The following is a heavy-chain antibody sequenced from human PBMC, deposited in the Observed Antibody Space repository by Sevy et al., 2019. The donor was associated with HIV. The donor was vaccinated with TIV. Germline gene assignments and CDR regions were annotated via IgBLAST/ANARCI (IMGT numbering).Heavy chain of an antibody. D-gene: IGHD1-26*01. CDR3: ARGSRGTFGS. Sequence: GGSLRLSCAASGFTFTSDYMHWVRQPPGKGLVWVSHINTDGKIIRYAGSVKGRFTTSRDNAKNTLYLQMNSLGAEDTAVYYCARGSRGTFGSWGQGTLVTVSS. J-gene: IGHJ4*02. V-gene: IGHV3-74*01. CDR1: GFTFTSDY. CDR2: INTDGKII.